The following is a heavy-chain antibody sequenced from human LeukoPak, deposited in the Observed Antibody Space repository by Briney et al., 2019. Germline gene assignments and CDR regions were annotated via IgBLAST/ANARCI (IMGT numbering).Heavy chain of an antibody. Sequence: SETLSLTCTVSGGSISSSSYYWGWIRQPPGKGLEWIGSIYYSGSTYYNPSLKSRVTISVDTSKNQFSLKLSSVTAADTAVYYCARLPVRSYYYYYGMDVWGQGTTVTVSS. CDR3: ARLPVRSYYYYYGMDV. CDR2: IYYSGST. V-gene: IGHV4-39*01. CDR1: GGSISSSSYY. J-gene: IGHJ6*02.